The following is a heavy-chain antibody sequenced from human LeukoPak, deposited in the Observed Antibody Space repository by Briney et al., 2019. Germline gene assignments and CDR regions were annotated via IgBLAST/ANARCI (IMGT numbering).Heavy chain of an antibody. V-gene: IGHV3-48*01. Sequence: GGSLRLSCAASGFTLSDYNMHWVRQVPGKGLEWISYISGTGNTIYYADSVKGRFTISRDNAKNSLYLQMNSLRVEDTAVYYCARDVFNGSGSPRLDSWGQGTLVTVSS. CDR3: ARDVFNGSGSPRLDS. D-gene: IGHD3-10*01. CDR1: GFTLSDYN. J-gene: IGHJ4*02. CDR2: ISGTGNTI.